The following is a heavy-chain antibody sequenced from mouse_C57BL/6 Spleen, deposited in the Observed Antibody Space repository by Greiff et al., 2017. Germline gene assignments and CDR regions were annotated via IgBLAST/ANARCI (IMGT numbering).Heavy chain of an antibody. CDR1: GFSLTSYA. V-gene: IGHV2-9-1*01. D-gene: IGHD2-4*01. J-gene: IGHJ4*01. CDR3: ARGDYDEGYYAMDY. CDR2: IWTGGGT. Sequence: QVQLQQSGPGLVAPSQSLSITCTVSGFSLTSYAISWVRQPPGKGLEWLGVIWTGGGTNYNSALKSRLSISKDNSKSQVFLKMNSLQTDDTARYYCARGDYDEGYYAMDYWGQGTSVTVSS.